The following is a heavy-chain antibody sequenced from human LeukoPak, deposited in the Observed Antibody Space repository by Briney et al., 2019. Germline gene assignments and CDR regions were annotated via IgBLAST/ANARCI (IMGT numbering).Heavy chain of an antibody. CDR3: ARAPFGENGRGYGLDV. CDR2: ISSSSATI. J-gene: IGHJ6*02. CDR1: EFTFGDYS. V-gene: IGHV3-11*01. Sequence: PGGSLRLSCAAPEFTFGDYSMSWIRQAPGKGLEWVSYISSSSATIFYADSVKGRFTISRDNAKNSLYLQMNSLRAEDTAVYFCARAPFGENGRGYGLDVWGQGTTVIVSS. D-gene: IGHD3-10*01.